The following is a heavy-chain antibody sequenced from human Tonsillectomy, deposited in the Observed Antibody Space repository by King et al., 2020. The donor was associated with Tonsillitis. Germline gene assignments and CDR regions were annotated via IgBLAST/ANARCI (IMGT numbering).Heavy chain of an antibody. CDR2: IDYSGRT. CDR1: GGSISTYY. J-gene: IGHJ3*01. CDR3: ARARRYSGRPDGIDV. D-gene: IGHD6-13*01. Sequence: QLQESGPGLVKASETLSLTCTVSGGSISTYYWSWIRQPPGKGLEWIGYIDYSGRTDYNPSLKIRVTISLDTSKNLFSLKFSSVTAADTAVYYCARARRYSGRPDGIDVWGQGTMVTVSS. V-gene: IGHV4-59*01.